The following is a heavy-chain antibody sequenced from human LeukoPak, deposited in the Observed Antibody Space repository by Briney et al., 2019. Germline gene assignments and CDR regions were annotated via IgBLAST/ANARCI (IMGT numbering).Heavy chain of an antibody. CDR1: GFTFSSYS. Sequence: PGGSLRLSCAASGFTFSSYSMNWVRQAPGKGLEWISYISSSSDIISYAQSVKGRFTISRDNAKNSLYLQMNSLRVEDTAVYYCARDLGYYYHYMDVWGKGTTVTVSS. CDR2: ISSSSDII. V-gene: IGHV3-48*01. D-gene: IGHD1-26*01. J-gene: IGHJ6*03. CDR3: ARDLGYYYHYMDV.